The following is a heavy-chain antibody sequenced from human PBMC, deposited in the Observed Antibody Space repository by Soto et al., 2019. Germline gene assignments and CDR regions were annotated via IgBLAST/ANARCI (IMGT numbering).Heavy chain of an antibody. J-gene: IGHJ5*02. CDR1: GGTFSSYA. D-gene: IGHD4-17*01. CDR2: IIPIFGTA. CDR3: AGGGADDSGDYGGWFAP. V-gene: IGHV1-69*12. Sequence: QVQLVQSGAEVKKPGSSVKVSCKASGGTFSSYAISWVRQAPGQGLEWMGGIIPIFGTANYAQKFQGRVTRCADDSNVTAYMELGSRRSGDTGVYDCAGGGADDSGDYGGWFAPWGQGGLVTVSS.